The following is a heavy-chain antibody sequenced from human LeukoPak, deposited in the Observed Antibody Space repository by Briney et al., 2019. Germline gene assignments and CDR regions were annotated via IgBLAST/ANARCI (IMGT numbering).Heavy chain of an antibody. CDR1: GFTFSSYA. CDR3: AKRVGYYFEY. D-gene: IGHD6-13*01. Sequence: GGSLRLSCEGSGFTFSSYAMSWVRQAPGKGLEWVSGISGSSGGTYYADSVKGRFTVSGDKSKDTLYLQMNSLRVEDTAVYYCAKRVGYYFEYWGQGTLVTVSS. CDR2: ISGSSGGT. J-gene: IGHJ4*02. V-gene: IGHV3-23*01.